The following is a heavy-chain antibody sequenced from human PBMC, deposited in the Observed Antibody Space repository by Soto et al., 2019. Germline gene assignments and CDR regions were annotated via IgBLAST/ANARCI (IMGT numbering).Heavy chain of an antibody. D-gene: IGHD1-7*01. CDR3: ARASSWNYDLDAFDI. CDR1: GGSISSGGYS. Sequence: QLQLQESGSGLVKRSQTLSLTCAVSGGSISSGGYSWSWIRQPPGKGLEWIGYIYHSGSTYYNPSLKSRVTISVDRSKNQFSLKLSSVTAADTAVYYCARASSWNYDLDAFDIWGQGTMVTVSS. CDR2: IYHSGST. V-gene: IGHV4-30-2*01. J-gene: IGHJ3*02.